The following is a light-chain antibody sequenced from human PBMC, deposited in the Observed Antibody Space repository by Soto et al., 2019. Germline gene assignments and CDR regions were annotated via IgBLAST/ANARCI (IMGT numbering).Light chain of an antibody. CDR3: QQYNNWPPYT. CDR2: GAS. Sequence: EIVMTQSPATLSVSPGERATLSCRASQSVSSNLAWYQQKPGQAPRLPIHGASTRATGIPARFSGSGSGTEFTLTISSLQSEDFGVYYCQQYNNWPPYTFGQGTKMEIK. J-gene: IGKJ2*01. V-gene: IGKV3-15*01. CDR1: QSVSSN.